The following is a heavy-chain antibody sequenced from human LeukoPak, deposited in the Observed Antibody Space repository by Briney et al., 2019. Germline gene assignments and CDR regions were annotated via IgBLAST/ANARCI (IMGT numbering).Heavy chain of an antibody. J-gene: IGHJ5*01. Sequence: GGSLRLSCAASGFTFGSFAMSWVRQAPGKGPEWVSGISGSGDATFYADSVKGRFTISRDNSKGTLYLQMNSLRAEDTALYYCARESPVAATGRSWFDSWGQGTLVTVSS. D-gene: IGHD6-13*01. CDR2: ISGSGDAT. CDR1: GFTFGSFA. V-gene: IGHV3-23*01. CDR3: ARESPVAATGRSWFDS.